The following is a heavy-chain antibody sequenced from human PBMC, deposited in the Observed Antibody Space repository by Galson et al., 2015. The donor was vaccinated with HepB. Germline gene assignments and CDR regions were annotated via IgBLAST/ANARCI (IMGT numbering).Heavy chain of an antibody. V-gene: IGHV4-34*01. J-gene: IGHJ6*02. Sequence: LSLTCAVYGGSLSGYYWSWIRQPPGRGLEWIGEINRSGSTNYKPSLKSRVTISLDTSKNQFSLKLTSVTAADTAVYYCARGPHYYDSSASYGMDVWGQGTTVTVSS. CDR3: ARGPHYYDSSASYGMDV. CDR2: INRSGST. CDR1: GGSLSGYY. D-gene: IGHD3-22*01.